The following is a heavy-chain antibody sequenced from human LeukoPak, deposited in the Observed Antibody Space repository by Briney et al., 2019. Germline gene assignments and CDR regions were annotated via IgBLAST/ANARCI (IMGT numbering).Heavy chain of an antibody. Sequence: SVKVSCKASGGTFSSYAISWVRQAPGQGLEWMGGIIPIFGTANYAQKFQGRVTITADESTSTAYMELSSLRSEDTAVYYCARVAIWVRQTYYYDSSGYYSYWYFDLWGRGTLVTVSS. CDR3: ARVAIWVRQTYYYDSSGYYSYWYFDL. D-gene: IGHD3-22*01. J-gene: IGHJ2*01. CDR1: GGTFSSYA. CDR2: IIPIFGTA. V-gene: IGHV1-69*13.